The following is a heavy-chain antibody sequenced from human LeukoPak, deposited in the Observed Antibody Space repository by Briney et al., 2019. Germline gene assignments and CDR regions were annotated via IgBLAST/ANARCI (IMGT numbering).Heavy chain of an antibody. D-gene: IGHD6-13*01. J-gene: IGHJ4*02. Sequence: PSQTLSLTCAVSGGSISSGGYSWSWIRQPPGKGLEWIGYIYYSGSTNYNPSLKSRVTISVDTSKNQFSLKLSSVTAADTAVYYCARVDSSSWYRIFDYWGQGTLVTVSS. CDR1: GGSISSGGYS. V-gene: IGHV4-61*08. CDR3: ARVDSSSWYRIFDY. CDR2: IYYSGST.